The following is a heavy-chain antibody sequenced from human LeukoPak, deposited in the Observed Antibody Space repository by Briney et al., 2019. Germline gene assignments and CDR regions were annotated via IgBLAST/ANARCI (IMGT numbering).Heavy chain of an antibody. J-gene: IGHJ3*02. CDR3: ARYDYDSSGYYTDAFDI. Sequence: SETLSLTCTVSGGSISSYYWSWIRQPPGKGLEWTGYIHYSGSTNYNPSLKSRVTISVDTSKNQFSLKLSSVTAADPAVYYCARYDYDSSGYYTDAFDIWGQGTMVTVSS. CDR2: IHYSGST. CDR1: GGSISSYY. V-gene: IGHV4-59*01. D-gene: IGHD3-22*01.